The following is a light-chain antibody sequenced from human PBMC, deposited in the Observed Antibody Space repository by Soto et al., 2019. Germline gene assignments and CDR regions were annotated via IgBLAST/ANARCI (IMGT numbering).Light chain of an antibody. CDR3: QKYNSAPQT. J-gene: IGKJ1*01. CDR2: TGS. Sequence: DIQMTQSQSSVSASVGDRVTITCRASQAIDSWLAWYQQKPGEAPKLLIFTGSLLHSGVPPRFSGSGSGTDFTLTISSLQPEDVATYYCQKYNSAPQTFGQGTKVDIK. CDR1: QAIDSW. V-gene: IGKV1-12*01.